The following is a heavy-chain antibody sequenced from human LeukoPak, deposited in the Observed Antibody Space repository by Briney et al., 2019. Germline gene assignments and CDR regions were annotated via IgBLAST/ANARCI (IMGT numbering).Heavy chain of an antibody. V-gene: IGHV3-23*01. CDR3: AKAPTAMDPEDY. CDR2: MSGSGGRT. D-gene: IGHD5-18*01. Sequence: PGGSLRLSCAASGFTFDTYAMSWVRQAPGKGLEWVSTMSGSGGRTFYGDFVKGRFTISRDNSKNTLYLQMNSLRAEDTAVYYCAKAPTAMDPEDYWGQGTLVTVSS. CDR1: GFTFDTYA. J-gene: IGHJ4*02.